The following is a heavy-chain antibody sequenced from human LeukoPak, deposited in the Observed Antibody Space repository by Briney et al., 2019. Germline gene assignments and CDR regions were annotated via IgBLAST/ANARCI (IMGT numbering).Heavy chain of an antibody. CDR2: IKPSGGRT. J-gene: IGHJ4*02. V-gene: IGHV1-46*03. CDR3: AREEVMGQLDVDY. D-gene: IGHD6-6*01. Sequence: ASVKVSCKASGYTFTSYYMHWVRQAPGQGLEWTGIIKPSGGRTSYAQKFHGRVTMTRHTSTSTVYMELSSLRSEDTAVYYCAREEVMGQLDVDYWGQGTLVTVSS. CDR1: GYTFTSYY.